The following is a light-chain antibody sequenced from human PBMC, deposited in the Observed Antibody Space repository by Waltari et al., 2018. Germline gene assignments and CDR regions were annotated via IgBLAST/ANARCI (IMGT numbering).Light chain of an antibody. CDR1: RSKIGRRP. CDR2: NDD. Sequence: HSVLTQPPSASGPPGQRVTIYCSGSRSKIGRRPVNWYLHLPGTAPKLLIYNDDERPSGVPDRFSASKSDTSASLGINGLQSEDEADYYCAAWDDRLGGVVFGGGTKLTVL. CDR3: AAWDDRLGGVV. V-gene: IGLV1-44*01. J-gene: IGLJ3*02.